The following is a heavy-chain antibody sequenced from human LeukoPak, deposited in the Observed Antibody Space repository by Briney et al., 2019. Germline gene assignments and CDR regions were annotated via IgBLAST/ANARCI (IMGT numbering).Heavy chain of an antibody. V-gene: IGHV1-8*01. CDR2: MNPNTGRT. D-gene: IGHD3-10*01. Sequence: ASVKVSCKASRYTFTSYDINWVREAAGHGLEWMGWMNPNTGRTGYAQKFQGRITMTRDTSINTAYMELTNLRSEDTAIYYCARLSQTPDYYTLGGYYYLGYWGQGTPVAVSS. CDR3: ARLSQTPDYYTLGGYYYLGY. CDR1: RYTFTSYD. J-gene: IGHJ4*02.